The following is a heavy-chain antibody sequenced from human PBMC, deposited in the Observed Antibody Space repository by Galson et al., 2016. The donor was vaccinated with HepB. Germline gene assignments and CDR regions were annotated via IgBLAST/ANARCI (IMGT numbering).Heavy chain of an antibody. Sequence: SLRLSCAASGFSFEDYAMHWVRQAPGKGLEWVSGINWNSNIVAYADSVRGRLAISRDNAKNSLYLQMNSLRVEDTALYYCAKRGYSDWYFDRWGRGTLVTVSS. V-gene: IGHV3-9*01. J-gene: IGHJ2*01. CDR3: AKRGYSDWYFDR. D-gene: IGHD2-15*01. CDR2: INWNSNIV. CDR1: GFSFEDYA.